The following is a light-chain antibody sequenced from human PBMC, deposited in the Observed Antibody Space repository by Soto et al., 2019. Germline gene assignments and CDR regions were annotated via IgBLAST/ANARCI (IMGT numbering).Light chain of an antibody. CDR2: DIF. J-gene: IGKJ1*01. CDR1: QSVSSNY. Sequence: EIVLTQSPATLSLSLGEIAALSCGASQSVSSNYLAWYQQKPGQAPRLVIYDIFTRATGVPARFSGSGSGTDFTLTISSLEPEDFAVYYCQQRSNWPRTFGQGTKWIS. V-gene: IGKV3D-20*02. CDR3: QQRSNWPRT.